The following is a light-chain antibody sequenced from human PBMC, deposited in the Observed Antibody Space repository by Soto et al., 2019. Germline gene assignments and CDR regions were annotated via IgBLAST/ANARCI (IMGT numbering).Light chain of an antibody. CDR2: KAS. V-gene: IGKV1-5*03. CDR1: QSISSW. CDR3: QQYNSYPWT. J-gene: IGKJ1*01. Sequence: DIQMTQSPSSLSASVGDRGTITWRASQSISSWLDWYQQKPGKAPKLLIYKASSLESGVPSRFSGSGSGTEFTLTISSLQPDDFATYYCQQYNSYPWTFGQGTKVEIK.